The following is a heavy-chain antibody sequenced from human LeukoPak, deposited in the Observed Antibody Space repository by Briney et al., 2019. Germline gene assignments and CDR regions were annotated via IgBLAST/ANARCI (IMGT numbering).Heavy chain of an antibody. D-gene: IGHD6-13*01. CDR2: INHSGST. J-gene: IGHJ4*02. CDR3: ARSSSSWYGRIFDY. V-gene: IGHV4-34*01. Sequence: SETLSLTCAVYGGSFSGYYWSWIRQPPGKGLEWIGEINHSGSTNYNPSLKSRVTISVDTSKNQFSLKLSSVTAADTAVYYCARSSSSWYGRIFDYWGQGTLVTVSS. CDR1: GGSFSGYY.